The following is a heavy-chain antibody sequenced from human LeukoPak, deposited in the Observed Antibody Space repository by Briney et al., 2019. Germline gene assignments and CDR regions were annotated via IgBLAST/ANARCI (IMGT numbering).Heavy chain of an antibody. D-gene: IGHD3-3*01. J-gene: IGHJ4*02. V-gene: IGHV4-30-4*01. CDR1: GGSISSGDYY. CDR3: ARDKITIFGVVRPYFDY. CDR2: IYYSGST. Sequence: PSETLSLTCTVSGGSISSGDYYWSWIRQPPGKGLEWIGYIYYSGSTYYNPSLKSRVTISVDTSKNQFSLKLSSVTAADTAVYYCARDKITIFGVVRPYFDYWGQGTLVTVSS.